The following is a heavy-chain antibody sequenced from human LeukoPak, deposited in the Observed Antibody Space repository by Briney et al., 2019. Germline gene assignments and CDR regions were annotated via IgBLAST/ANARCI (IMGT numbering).Heavy chain of an antibody. CDR1: GGSISSGTYY. V-gene: IGHV4-61*02. CDR3: ARELRDCSGGSCYFIPYYYYMDV. J-gene: IGHJ6*03. CDR2: IYTSGST. D-gene: IGHD2-15*01. Sequence: SETLSLTCTVSGGSISSGTYYWTWIRQPAGKGLEWIGRIYTSGSTNYNPSLKSRVTISVDTSKNQFSLKLSSVTAADTAVYYCARELRDCSGGSCYFIPYYYYMDVWGKGTTVTISS.